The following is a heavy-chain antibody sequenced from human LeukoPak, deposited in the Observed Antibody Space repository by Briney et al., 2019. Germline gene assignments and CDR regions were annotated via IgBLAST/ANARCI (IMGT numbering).Heavy chain of an antibody. CDR1: GYTFTGYY. CDR3: ARGNYYYYYMDV. CDR2: INPSGGST. Sequence: ASAKVSCKASGYTFTGYYMHWVRQAPGQGLEWMGIINPSGGSTNYAQKLQGRVTMTTDTSTSTAYMELRSLRSDDTAVYYCARGNYYYYYMDVWGKGTTVTVSS. J-gene: IGHJ6*03. V-gene: IGHV1-46*01.